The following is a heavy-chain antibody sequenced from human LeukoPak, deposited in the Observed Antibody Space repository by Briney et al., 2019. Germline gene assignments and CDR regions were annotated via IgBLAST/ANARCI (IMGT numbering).Heavy chain of an antibody. CDR3: ARRFGGCSGGSCGYYMDV. Sequence: PSETLSLTCTVSGGSISTSSYYWGWIRQPPGKGLEWIVSIYYSGSTYYNPSLKSRVTISVDTSKNQFSLKLSSVTAADTAVYYYARRFGGCSGGSCGYYMDVWGKGTTVTVSS. D-gene: IGHD2-15*01. CDR2: IYYSGST. V-gene: IGHV4-39*01. CDR1: GGSISTSSYY. J-gene: IGHJ6*03.